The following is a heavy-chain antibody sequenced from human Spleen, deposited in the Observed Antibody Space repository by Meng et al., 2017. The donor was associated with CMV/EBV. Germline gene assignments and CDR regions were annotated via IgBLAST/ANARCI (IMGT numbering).Heavy chain of an antibody. CDR3: ARVGNPGYDFWSGYYGT. Sequence: TFSSYAISWVRQAPGQGLEWMGGIIPILGIANYAQKFQGRVTITADKSTSTAYMELSSLRSEDTAVYYCARVGNPGYDFWSGYYGTWGQGTMVTVSS. CDR1: TFSSYA. J-gene: IGHJ3*01. D-gene: IGHD3-3*01. V-gene: IGHV1-69*10. CDR2: IIPILGIA.